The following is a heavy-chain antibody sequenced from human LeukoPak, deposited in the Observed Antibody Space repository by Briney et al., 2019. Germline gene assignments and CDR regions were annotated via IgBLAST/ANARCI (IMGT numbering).Heavy chain of an antibody. Sequence: GGSLRLSCSASGFTFSSYAMHWVRQAPGKGLEYVSAISSNGGSTYYADSAKGRFTISRDNSKNTLYLQMSSLRAEDTAVYYCVKDLSSYGASCWGQGTLVTVSS. D-gene: IGHD5-18*01. CDR3: VKDLSSYGASC. CDR2: ISSNGGST. J-gene: IGHJ4*02. V-gene: IGHV3-64D*06. CDR1: GFTFSSYA.